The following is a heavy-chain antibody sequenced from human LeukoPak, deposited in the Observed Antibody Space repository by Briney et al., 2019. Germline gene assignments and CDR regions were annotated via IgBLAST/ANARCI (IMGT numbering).Heavy chain of an antibody. J-gene: IGHJ4*02. CDR2: INHSGST. D-gene: IGHD3-22*01. CDR3: ARLPYYYDSSGYYYFSFDY. CDR1: SGSISSYY. V-gene: IGHV4-34*01. Sequence: PSETLSLTCTVSSGSISSYYWSWIRQPPGKGLEWIGEINHSGSTNYNPSLKSRVTISVDTSKNQFSLKLSSVTAADTAVYYCARLPYYYDSSGYYYFSFDYWGQGTLVTVSS.